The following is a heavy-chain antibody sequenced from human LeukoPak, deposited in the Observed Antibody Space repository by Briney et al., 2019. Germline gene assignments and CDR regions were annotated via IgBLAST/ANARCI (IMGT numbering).Heavy chain of an antibody. CDR2: IYYSGST. V-gene: IGHV4-59*08. D-gene: IGHD2-8*02. CDR3: ARGYWFYFDY. CDR1: GGSISSYY. J-gene: IGHJ4*02. Sequence: PSETLSLTCTVSGGSISSYYWSWIRQPPGKGLEWIGYIYYSGSTNYNPSLKSRVTISVDTSKNQFSLKLSSLTAADTAVYYCARGYWFYFDYWGQGTLVTVSS.